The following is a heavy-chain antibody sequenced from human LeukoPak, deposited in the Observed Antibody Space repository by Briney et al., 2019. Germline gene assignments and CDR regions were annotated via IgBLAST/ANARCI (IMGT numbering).Heavy chain of an antibody. Sequence: PSETLSLTCTVSGGSISSYYWTWIRQPPGKGLEWIGYILYSGGSNYNPSLKSRVTISVDTSKNQFSLKLSSVTAADTAVYYCAARPPRAVAGPFDYWGQGTLVTVSS. CDR2: ILYSGGS. V-gene: IGHV4-59*08. CDR3: AARPPRAVAGPFDY. CDR1: GGSISSYY. J-gene: IGHJ4*02. D-gene: IGHD6-19*01.